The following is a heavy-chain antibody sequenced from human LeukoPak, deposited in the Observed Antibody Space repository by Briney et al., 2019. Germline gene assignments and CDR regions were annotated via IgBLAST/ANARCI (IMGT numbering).Heavy chain of an antibody. V-gene: IGHV3-21*01. Sequence: GGSLRLSCAASGFTFISYSMNWVRQAPGNGLDWVSSISSSSSYIYYADSVKGRYTISRDNAKNSLYLQMNSLRAEDTVVYYCATGGGYCSGGSCYGSDYWGQGTLVTVSS. CDR3: ATGGGYCSGGSCYGSDY. D-gene: IGHD2-15*01. CDR2: ISSSSSYI. CDR1: GFTFISYS. J-gene: IGHJ4*02.